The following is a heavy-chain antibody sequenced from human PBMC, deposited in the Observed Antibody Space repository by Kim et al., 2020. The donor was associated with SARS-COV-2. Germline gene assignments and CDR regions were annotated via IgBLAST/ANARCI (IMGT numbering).Heavy chain of an antibody. CDR2: IHYSGST. Sequence: SETLSLTCTVSGGSSNTGFYWGWIRQPPGKGLEWIGTIHYSGSTYYSPSLKSRVTISIYTSKNQFSLKLSSVTAADTAVFYCARGIPFGRRYYFDYWGQG. D-gene: IGHD3-10*01. J-gene: IGHJ4*02. V-gene: IGHV4-39*07. CDR1: GGSSNTGFY. CDR3: ARGIPFGRRYYFDY.